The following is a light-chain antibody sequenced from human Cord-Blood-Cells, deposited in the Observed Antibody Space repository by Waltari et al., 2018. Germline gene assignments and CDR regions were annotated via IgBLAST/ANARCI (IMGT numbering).Light chain of an antibody. V-gene: IGLV2-14*01. J-gene: IGLJ2*01. CDR1: RSDVGCYHC. CDR2: EVS. Sequence: QSALTQPASASGSPGQSITISWSGTRSDVGCYHCVSWYQQHPGKDRELMIYEVSNRPSRVSSRFSGSKSGNTASLTISGLRAEDEADYDGSSYTSSSTLVFGGVPKLTVL. CDR3: SSYTSSSTLV.